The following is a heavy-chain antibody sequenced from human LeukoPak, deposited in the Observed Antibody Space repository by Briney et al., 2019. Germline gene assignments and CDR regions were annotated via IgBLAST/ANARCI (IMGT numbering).Heavy chain of an antibody. J-gene: IGHJ4*02. D-gene: IGHD1-26*01. V-gene: IGHV3-20*04. CDR1: GFTFDDYG. CDR2: INWNGGST. CDR3: ARDRQSYYVIYYFDY. Sequence: PGGSLRLSCAASGFTFDDYGMSWVRQAPGKGLEWVSGINWNGGSTGYADSVKGRFTISRDNAKNSLYLQMNSLRAEDTAVYYCARDRQSYYVIYYFDYWGQGTLVTVSS.